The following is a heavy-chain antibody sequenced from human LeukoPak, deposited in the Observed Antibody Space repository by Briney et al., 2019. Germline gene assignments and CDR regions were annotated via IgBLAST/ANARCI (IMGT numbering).Heavy chain of an antibody. CDR3: AKPRTTGLGWAQFDY. Sequence: GGSLRLSCAASGFTFSSFAMTWVRQAPGKGLEWVSGFDGNGPNTYYADSVKGWWTISRDNSRNTPYLEMNSLRPEDTAIYYCAKPRTTGLGWAQFDYWGQGSLVTVSS. V-gene: IGHV3-23*01. J-gene: IGHJ4*02. CDR1: GFTFSSFA. D-gene: IGHD2-8*02. CDR2: FDGNGPNT.